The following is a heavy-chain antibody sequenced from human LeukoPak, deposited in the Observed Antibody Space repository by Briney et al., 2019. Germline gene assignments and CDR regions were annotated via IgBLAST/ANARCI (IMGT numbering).Heavy chain of an antibody. CDR2: IIPIFGTA. D-gene: IGHD3-3*01. V-gene: IGHV1-69*01. J-gene: IGHJ3*02. Sequence: SVKVSCKASGGTVSIYAISWVRQAPGQGLEWVGGIIPIFGTANYAQKFQGRVTITADESTSTAYMELSSLRSEDTAVYYCARDLSSGNRIFGVVINPLAAFDIWGQGTMVTVSS. CDR3: ARDLSSGNRIFGVVINPLAAFDI. CDR1: GGTVSIYA.